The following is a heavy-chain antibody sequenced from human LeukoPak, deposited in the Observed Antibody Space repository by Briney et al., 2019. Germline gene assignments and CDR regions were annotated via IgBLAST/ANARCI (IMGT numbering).Heavy chain of an antibody. CDR3: ARDRSGYSSGWPIFDY. CDR2: ISTSSSTI. V-gene: IGHV3-48*02. J-gene: IGHJ4*02. CDR1: GFTFSSYA. D-gene: IGHD6-19*01. Sequence: PGGSLRLSCAASGFTFSSYAMSWVRQAPGKGLEWVSYISTSSSTIYYADSVKGRFAIPRDNAKNSLYLQMNSLRDEDTAVYYCARDRSGYSSGWPIFDYWGQGKLVTVSS.